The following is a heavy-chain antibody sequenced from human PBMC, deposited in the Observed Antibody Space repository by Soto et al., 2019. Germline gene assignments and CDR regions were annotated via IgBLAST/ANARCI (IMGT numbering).Heavy chain of an antibody. D-gene: IGHD3-22*01. J-gene: IGHJ3*02. CDR3: ATVPTYYYDRSGYANAFDI. V-gene: IGHV4-30-4*01. CDR2: IYYSGST. CDR1: GDSINSGDYY. Sequence: SETLSLTCTVSGDSINSGDYYWSWIRQPPGKGLEWIGYIYYSGSTYHNPSLKSRINISPDTSKNQFSLKLSYVTAADTAVYYCATVPTYYYDRSGYANAFDIWGQGTMVTVSS.